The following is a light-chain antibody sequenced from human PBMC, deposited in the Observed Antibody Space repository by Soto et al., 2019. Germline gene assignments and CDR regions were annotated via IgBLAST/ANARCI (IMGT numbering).Light chain of an antibody. Sequence: DIVMTQSPDSLAVALGERATINCKSSQSVLYSPNNKNYLSWYQQKAGQSPRLLIYWASARESGVPARFSGSGSGRDFPLTIDSPQAEDVAVYYCQQHYSPPWTFGHGTKVEV. CDR3: QQHYSPPWT. V-gene: IGKV4-1*01. CDR1: QSVLYSPNNKNY. CDR2: WAS. J-gene: IGKJ1*01.